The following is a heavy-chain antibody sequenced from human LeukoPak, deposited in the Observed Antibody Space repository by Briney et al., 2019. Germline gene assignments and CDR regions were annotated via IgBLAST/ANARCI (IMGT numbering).Heavy chain of an antibody. J-gene: IGHJ4*02. Sequence: PSETLSLTCTVSGGSISSYYWSWIRQPPGKGLEWSGYIYYSGSSNYNPSLTSRVTISVDTSKHQFSLKLSSVTAADTAVYYCAREGPYDFWSGYPDYWGQGTLVTVSS. CDR3: AREGPYDFWSGYPDY. CDR2: IYYSGSS. V-gene: IGHV4-59*01. CDR1: GGSISSYY. D-gene: IGHD3-3*01.